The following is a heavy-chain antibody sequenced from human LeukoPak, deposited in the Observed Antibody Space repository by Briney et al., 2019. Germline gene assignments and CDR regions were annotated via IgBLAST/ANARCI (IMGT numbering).Heavy chain of an antibody. CDR3: VRDLNSAARSFFDY. Sequence: ASVKVSCKASGYTFISFGFSWVRQAPGQGPEWMGWISGYTGNTNYAQRFQGRVTMTTDTSTSTAYMELRTLRSDDTAVYYCVRDLNSAARSFFDYWGQGTLVTVSS. V-gene: IGHV1-18*01. J-gene: IGHJ4*02. D-gene: IGHD6-6*01. CDR2: ISGYTGNT. CDR1: GYTFISFG.